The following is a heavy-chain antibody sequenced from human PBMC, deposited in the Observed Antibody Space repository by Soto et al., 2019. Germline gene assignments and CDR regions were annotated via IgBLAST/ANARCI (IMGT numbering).Heavy chain of an antibody. CDR2: ISYDGSNK. D-gene: IGHD3-16*01. Sequence: QVQLVESGGGVVQPGRSLRLSCAASGFTFSSYAMHWVRQAPGKGLEWVAVISYDGSNKYYADSVKGRFTISRDNSKNTLYLQMTSLRAEDTAVYYCARGGDYFDYWGQGTLVTVSS. CDR1: GFTFSSYA. J-gene: IGHJ4*02. V-gene: IGHV3-30-3*01. CDR3: ARGGDYFDY.